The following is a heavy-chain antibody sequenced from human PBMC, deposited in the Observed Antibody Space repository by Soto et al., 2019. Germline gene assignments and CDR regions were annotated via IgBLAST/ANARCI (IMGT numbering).Heavy chain of an antibody. CDR2: IYYSGYT. CDR1: GDSIRSYY. Sequence: SEPLSLTCTVSGDSIRSYYWSWIRQPPGKGLEWIGYIYYSGYTSYNPSLKSRVTISVDTSKNQFSLKLNSVTAADTAVYYWARCFSGNYPSRPEEQYYFDSWGQGTLVTGAS. CDR3: ARCFSGNYPSRPEEQYYFDS. J-gene: IGHJ4*02. D-gene: IGHD1-26*01. V-gene: IGHV4-59*01.